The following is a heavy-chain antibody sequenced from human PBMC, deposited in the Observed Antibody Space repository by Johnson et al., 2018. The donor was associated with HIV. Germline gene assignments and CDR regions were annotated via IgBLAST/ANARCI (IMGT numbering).Heavy chain of an antibody. Sequence: VQLVESGGGVVQPGRSLRLSCAASGFTFSSYGMHWVRQAPGKGLEWVSYISSSGSTISYADSVKGRFTISRDNAKNSLYLQLNSLRAEDTAVYYCARSFFPCITVALDAFDIWGQGTMVTVSS. CDR1: GFTFSSYG. D-gene: IGHD6-19*01. CDR3: ARSFFPCITVALDAFDI. V-gene: IGHV3-48*04. CDR2: ISSSGSTI. J-gene: IGHJ3*02.